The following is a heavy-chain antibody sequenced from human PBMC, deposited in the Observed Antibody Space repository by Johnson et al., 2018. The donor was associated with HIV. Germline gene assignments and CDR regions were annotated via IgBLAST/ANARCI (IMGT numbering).Heavy chain of an antibody. CDR1: GFTFNSYA. CDR3: TRVSLPPSYAFDF. CDR2: ISYDGSNK. J-gene: IGHJ3*01. Sequence: QVQLVESGGGVVQPGRSLRLSCAASGFTFNSYAMHWVRQAPGKGLEWVAVISYDGSNKYYADSVKGRFTISRDNSKNSLYLQMNSLKTEDTAVYYCTRVSLPPSYAFDFWGQGTMVTVSS. V-gene: IGHV3-30*04.